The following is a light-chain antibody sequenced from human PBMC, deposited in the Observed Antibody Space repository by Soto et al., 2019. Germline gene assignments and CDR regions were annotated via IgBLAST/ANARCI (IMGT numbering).Light chain of an antibody. Sequence: QSALTQPASLSGSPGQSITISCTGTSGDVGGYNYVSWYQLDPGKAPKLIIYEVNNRPSGVSNRFSGSKSGNTASLTISGIQAEDEADYYCTSYTSSGPWVFGGGTKLTVL. CDR1: SGDVGGYNY. J-gene: IGLJ3*02. V-gene: IGLV2-14*01. CDR3: TSYTSSGPWV. CDR2: EVN.